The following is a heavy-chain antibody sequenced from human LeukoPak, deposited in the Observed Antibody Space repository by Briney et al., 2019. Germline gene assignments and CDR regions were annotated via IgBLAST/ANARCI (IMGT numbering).Heavy chain of an antibody. CDR1: GGSISSYY. V-gene: IGHV4-59*01. CDR3: ARSIFGVGYFDY. J-gene: IGHJ4*02. D-gene: IGHD3-3*01. Sequence: PSETLSLTCTVSGGSISSYYWSWIRQPPGKGLEWIGYIYYSGSTNYNPSLESRATISVDTSKNQFSLKLSSVTAADTAVYYCARSIFGVGYFDYWGQGTLVTVSS. CDR2: IYYSGST.